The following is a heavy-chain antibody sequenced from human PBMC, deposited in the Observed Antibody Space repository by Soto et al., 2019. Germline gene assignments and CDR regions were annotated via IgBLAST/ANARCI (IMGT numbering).Heavy chain of an antibody. J-gene: IGHJ4*02. Sequence: GESLKISCKGSGYNFNTYWIGWVRQMPGKGLEWMGLIHPGDSYTRYSPSFQGQVTISADKSLSTAYLQWSGLKASDTAMYYCARRAPDIDSATYQLDFWGQGTQVTAPQ. CDR2: IHPGDSYT. D-gene: IGHD1-26*01. V-gene: IGHV5-51*01. CDR1: GYNFNTYW. CDR3: ARRAPDIDSATYQLDF.